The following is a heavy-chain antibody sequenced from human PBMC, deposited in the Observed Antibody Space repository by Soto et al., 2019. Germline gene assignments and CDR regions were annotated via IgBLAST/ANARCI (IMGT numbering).Heavy chain of an antibody. CDR1: GGSIRSGDYY. Sequence: SETLSLTCTVSGGSIRSGDYYWSGIRQPPGKGLESIWYIYYSGSTYYNPSLKSRVTISVDTAKNQFSLKLSSVTAADTAVYYCARSLRRGPPFDYRGQGTLVTVPQ. D-gene: IGHD6-25*01. J-gene: IGHJ4*02. CDR3: ARSLRRGPPFDY. CDR2: IYYSGST. V-gene: IGHV4-30-4*01.